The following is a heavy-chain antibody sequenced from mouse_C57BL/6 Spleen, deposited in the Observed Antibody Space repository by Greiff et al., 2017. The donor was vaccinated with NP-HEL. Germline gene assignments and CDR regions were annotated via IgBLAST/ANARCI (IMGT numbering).Heavy chain of an antibody. CDR2: INPYNGDT. Sequence: VQLQQSGPELVKPGDSVKISCKASGYSFTGYFMNWVMQSHGTSLEWIGRINPYNGDTFYNQKFKGKATLTVDKSSSTAHMELRSLTSEDSAVYYCATYVYLDYWGQGTTLTVSS. CDR1: GYSFTGYF. J-gene: IGHJ2*01. CDR3: ATYVYLDY. D-gene: IGHD6-5*01. V-gene: IGHV1-20*01.